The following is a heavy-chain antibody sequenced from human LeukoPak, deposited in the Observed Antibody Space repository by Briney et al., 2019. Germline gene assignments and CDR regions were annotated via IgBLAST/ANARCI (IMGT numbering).Heavy chain of an antibody. J-gene: IGHJ4*02. V-gene: IGHV3-64*01. CDR1: GFSFSTYA. CDR3: ARGYYDSGGYYFDY. CDR2: TSSDGGIT. D-gene: IGHD3-22*01. Sequence: GGSLRLSCDASGFSFSTYAMHWVRQAPGKGLEYVSATSSDGGITYYANSVEGRFTISRDNSKNTLYLQMGSLRAEDMAVYFCARGYYDSGGYYFDYWGQGTLVTVSS.